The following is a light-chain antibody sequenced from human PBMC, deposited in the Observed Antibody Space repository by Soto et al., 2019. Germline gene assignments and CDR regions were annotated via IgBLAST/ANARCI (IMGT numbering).Light chain of an antibody. CDR3: MQTIQPRLT. CDR1: QSLLHTDGKTY. J-gene: IGKJ4*01. V-gene: IGKV2D-29*01. Sequence: DVVMTQTPLSLSVTPGQPASISCKSSQSLLHTDGKTYLYWYLQKPGHPPQLLIYEVFNRFSGVTDRFSGSGSGTDFTLKISRVEAEDVGTYYCMQTIQPRLTFGGGTKVEI. CDR2: EVF.